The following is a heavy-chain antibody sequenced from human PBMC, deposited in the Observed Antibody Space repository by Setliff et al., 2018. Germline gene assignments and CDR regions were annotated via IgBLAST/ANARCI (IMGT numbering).Heavy chain of an antibody. D-gene: IGHD3-3*01. Sequence: ASVKVSCKASGYTFTNYGVSWVRQAPGQGLEWMGWISGYDGNTKYAQNLHGRVTMTTDTSTTTAYMELRSLRSDDTAVYYCARERIYDGLNYNGMDVWGQGTTVTVSS. J-gene: IGHJ6*01. CDR1: GYTFTNYG. V-gene: IGHV1-18*01. CDR2: ISGYDGNT. CDR3: ARERIYDGLNYNGMDV.